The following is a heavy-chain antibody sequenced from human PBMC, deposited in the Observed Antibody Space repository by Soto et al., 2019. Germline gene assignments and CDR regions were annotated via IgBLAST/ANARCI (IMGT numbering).Heavy chain of an antibody. J-gene: IGHJ3*02. V-gene: IGHV1-46*03. D-gene: IGHD4-17*01. CDR3: ASLWADYGDYPGIDAFDI. CDR1: GYTFTTYY. Sequence: GSVKVSCKASGYTFTTYYMDWVGPAPGQRLEWMGIINPSGGSTSYAQKFQGRVTMTRDTSTSTVYMELSSLRSEDTAVYYCASLWADYGDYPGIDAFDIWGQGTMVTVSS. CDR2: INPSGGST.